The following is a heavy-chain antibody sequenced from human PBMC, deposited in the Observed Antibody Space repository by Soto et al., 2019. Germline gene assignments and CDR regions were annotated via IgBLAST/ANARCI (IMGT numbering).Heavy chain of an antibody. Sequence: ASVKVSCKASGYTFTSYDINWVRQATGQGLEWMGWMNPNSGNTGYAQKFQGRVTMTRNTSISTAYMELSSLRSEDTAVYYCASSRRRGIAAAGTSYYYGMDVWGQGTTVTVSS. CDR1: GYTFTSYD. J-gene: IGHJ6*02. D-gene: IGHD6-13*01. V-gene: IGHV1-8*01. CDR3: ASSRRRGIAAAGTSYYYGMDV. CDR2: MNPNSGNT.